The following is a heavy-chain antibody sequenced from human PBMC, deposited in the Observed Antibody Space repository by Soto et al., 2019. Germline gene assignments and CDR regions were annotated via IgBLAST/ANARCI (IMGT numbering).Heavy chain of an antibody. CDR1: GFIFNTYA. J-gene: IGHJ6*02. CDR3: ARPGSGYDVLTGRYFYYYHAMDV. V-gene: IGHV3-30-3*01. CDR2: ISYGGNNK. Sequence: GGSLRLSCAASGFIFNTYAMHWVRQAPGKGLEWVAVISYGGNNKNYADSVKGRFTISRDDSTDTLHLQMNSLRVEDTAVYFCARPGSGYDVLTGRYFYYYHAMDVWGQGTTVTVSS. D-gene: IGHD3-9*01.